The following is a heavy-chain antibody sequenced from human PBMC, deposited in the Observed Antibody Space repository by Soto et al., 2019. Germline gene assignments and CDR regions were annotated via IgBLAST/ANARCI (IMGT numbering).Heavy chain of an antibody. Sequence: EVQLVESGGALVQPGGSLRLSCAASGFTFNSYWMSWVRQAPGKGLEWVANIKQDESEKYYLNSVTGRFTISRDNAKNSLYLHMNSLRAEDTAVYYCARPSGYCSGGSCLPFNSWGQGTLVTVSS. J-gene: IGHJ4*02. CDR1: GFTFNSYW. D-gene: IGHD2-15*01. CDR3: ARPSGYCSGGSCLPFNS. CDR2: IKQDESEK. V-gene: IGHV3-7*01.